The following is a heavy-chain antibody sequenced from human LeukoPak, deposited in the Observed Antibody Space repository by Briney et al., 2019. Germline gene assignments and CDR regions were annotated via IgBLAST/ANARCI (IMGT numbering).Heavy chain of an antibody. CDR2: ISWNGGRT. Sequence: RTGGSLRLSCAASGFTFDDYGMNWVRQAPGKGLEWVSGISWNGGRTYYADSVKGRFTISRDNAKNYLYLHMNSLRAEDTALYSCARDRSYGAFDYWGQGTLVSVSS. D-gene: IGHD1-26*01. J-gene: IGHJ4*02. CDR3: ARDRSYGAFDY. V-gene: IGHV3-20*04. CDR1: GFTFDDYG.